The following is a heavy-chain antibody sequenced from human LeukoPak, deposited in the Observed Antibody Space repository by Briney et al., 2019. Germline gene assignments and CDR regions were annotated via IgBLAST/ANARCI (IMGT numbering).Heavy chain of an antibody. J-gene: IGHJ4*02. D-gene: IGHD5-12*01. Sequence: PSETLSLTCTVSGGSISNSNYYWGWIRQPPGKGLEWIGSIYRSGSTYYNPSLKSRVTISVDTSKNQFSLILSPVTAADTAAYYCARKGAYSGIDFWGQGTLVTVSS. CDR2: IYRSGST. V-gene: IGHV4-39*01. CDR1: GGSISNSNYY. CDR3: ARKGAYSGIDF.